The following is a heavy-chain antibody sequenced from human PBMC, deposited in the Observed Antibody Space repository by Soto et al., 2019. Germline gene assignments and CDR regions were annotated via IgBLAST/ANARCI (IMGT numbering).Heavy chain of an antibody. CDR1: GFTFSSYA. CDR2: ISGSGGST. V-gene: IGHV3-23*01. CDR3: ATRPSYSHQSHAFDI. J-gene: IGHJ3*02. D-gene: IGHD2-21*01. Sequence: GGSLRFSCAASGFTFSSYAMSWVRQAPGKGLEWVSAISGSGGSTYYADSVKGRFTISRDNSKNTLYLQMNSLRAEDTAVYYCATRPSYSHQSHAFDIWGQGTMVTVSS.